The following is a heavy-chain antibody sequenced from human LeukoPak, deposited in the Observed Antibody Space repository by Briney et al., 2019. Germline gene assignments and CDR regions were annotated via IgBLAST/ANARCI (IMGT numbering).Heavy chain of an antibody. Sequence: PSETLSLTCTVSGGSISSYYWSWIRQPPGKGLEWIGYIYYSGSTNYNPSLKSRVTISVDTSKNQFSLKLSSVTAADTAVYYCARDPGGPYCSSTSCFDYYYGMDVWGQGTTVTVSS. CDR2: IYYSGST. CDR3: ARDPGGPYCSSTSCFDYYYGMDV. D-gene: IGHD2-2*01. V-gene: IGHV4-59*01. J-gene: IGHJ6*02. CDR1: GGSISSYY.